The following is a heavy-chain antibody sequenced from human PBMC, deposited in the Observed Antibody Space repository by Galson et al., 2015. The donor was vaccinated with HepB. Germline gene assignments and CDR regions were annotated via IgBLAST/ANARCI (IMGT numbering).Heavy chain of an antibody. CDR1: GYDFITYG. CDR3: ARDAFAGAFYNRGFDY. D-gene: IGHD5-24*01. V-gene: IGHV1-18*04. CDR2: ISDYSKNV. Sequence: SVKVSCKASGYDFITYGINWVRRAPGRGLEWMGWISDYSKNVYYAPKFLDRLTVTLDTTSNTAYMDLKSLTSDDTAMYYCARDAFAGAFYNRGFDYWGQGTLVTVSS. J-gene: IGHJ4*02.